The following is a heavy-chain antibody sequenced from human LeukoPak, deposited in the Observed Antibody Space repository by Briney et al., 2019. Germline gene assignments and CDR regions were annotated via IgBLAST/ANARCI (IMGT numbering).Heavy chain of an antibody. D-gene: IGHD6-13*01. V-gene: IGHV1-2*02. CDR2: INPNSGGT. Sequence: ASVKVSCKASGYTFTGYYMHWVRPAPGEGLGWMGWINPNSGGTNYAQKFQGRVTMTRDTSISTAYMELSRLRPEDTAVYYCAREASSSHGACDIWGQGTMVSVSS. J-gene: IGHJ3*02. CDR1: GYTFTGYY. CDR3: AREASSSHGACDI.